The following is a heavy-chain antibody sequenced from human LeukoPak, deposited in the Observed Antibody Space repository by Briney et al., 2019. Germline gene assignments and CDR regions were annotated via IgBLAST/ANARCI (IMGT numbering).Heavy chain of an antibody. CDR2: IYPGDSDT. CDR3: ARSVVPRGDAFDI. CDR1: GYSFTSYW. V-gene: IGHV5-51*01. Sequence: GESLKISCKGSGYSFTSYWIGWVRQMPGKGLEWMGIIYPGDSDTRYSPSFQGQVTISADKSTSTAYLQWSSLKASDTAMYYCARSVVPRGDAFDIWGQGTMVTVSS. D-gene: IGHD3-22*01. J-gene: IGHJ3*02.